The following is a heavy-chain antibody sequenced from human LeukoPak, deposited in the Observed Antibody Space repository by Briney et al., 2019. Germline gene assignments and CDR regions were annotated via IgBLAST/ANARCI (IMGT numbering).Heavy chain of an antibody. V-gene: IGHV3-23*01. J-gene: IGHJ4*02. D-gene: IGHD5-24*01. CDR1: GFTFSSYA. CDR3: AKDQAHLEMATLGGNDY. CDR2: ISGSGGST. Sequence: PGGSLRLSCAASGFTFSSYAMSWVRQAPGKGLEWVSAISGSGGSTYYADSVKGRFTISRDNSKNTLYLQMNSLRAEDTAVYYCAKDQAHLEMATLGGNDYWGQGTLVTVSS.